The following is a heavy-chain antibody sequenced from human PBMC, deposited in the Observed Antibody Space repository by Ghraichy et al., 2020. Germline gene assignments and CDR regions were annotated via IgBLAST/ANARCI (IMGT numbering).Heavy chain of an antibody. V-gene: IGHV3-7*03. CDR1: GFTFSNSW. Sequence: GGSLRLSCAASGFTFSNSWMSWVRQAPGKGLEWVANIKQDGSEKYYVDSVKGRFTISRDNAKNSLYLQLNSLRADDTAVYYCARDRGGTYSNVFDYWGQGTLVTVSS. D-gene: IGHD2-21*01. J-gene: IGHJ4*02. CDR2: IKQDGSEK. CDR3: ARDRGGTYSNVFDY.